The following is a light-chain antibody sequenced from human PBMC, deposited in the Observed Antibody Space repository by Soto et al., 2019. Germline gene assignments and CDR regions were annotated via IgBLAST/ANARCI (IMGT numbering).Light chain of an antibody. CDR1: QSVSSRY. CDR2: GAS. J-gene: IGKJ5*01. Sequence: EIVLTQSPGTLSLSPGERATLSCRASQSVSSRYLARYQQVPGQAPRVLIYGASSRATGIPDKFSGSGSGTDFTLTISSLEPEDFAVYYCQQRSNWPPITFGQGTRLEIK. V-gene: IGKV3D-20*02. CDR3: QQRSNWPPIT.